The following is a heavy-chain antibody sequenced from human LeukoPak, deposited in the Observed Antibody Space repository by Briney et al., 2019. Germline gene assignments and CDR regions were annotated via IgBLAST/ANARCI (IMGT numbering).Heavy chain of an antibody. V-gene: IGHV3-7*05. J-gene: IGHJ4*02. D-gene: IGHD3-3*01. Sequence: PGGSLRLSCTASGFTFSSYWMSWVRQAPGKGLEWVANIKQDGCEKYYVDSVKGRFTISRDNAKNSLYLQMNSLRAEDTAVYYCARLTYYDFWSGYKFDYWGQGTLVTVSS. CDR3: ARLTYYDFWSGYKFDY. CDR1: GFTFSSYW. CDR2: IKQDGCEK.